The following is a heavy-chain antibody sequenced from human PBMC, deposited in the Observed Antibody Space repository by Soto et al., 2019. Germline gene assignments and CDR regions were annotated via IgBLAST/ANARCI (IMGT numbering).Heavy chain of an antibody. CDR1: GFTFSSYA. Sequence: EVQLLESGGGLVQPEGSLRLSCEASGFTFSSYAMSWVRQAPGKGLEWVSGISGGGSTTYYADSVKGRFTISRDNSKNTLYLQVNSLRAEDTAVYYCARDQAAGGTISRYFQDWGPGTLVTVSS. D-gene: IGHD6-13*01. CDR3: ARDQAAGGTISRYFQD. CDR2: ISGGGSTT. J-gene: IGHJ1*01. V-gene: IGHV3-23*01.